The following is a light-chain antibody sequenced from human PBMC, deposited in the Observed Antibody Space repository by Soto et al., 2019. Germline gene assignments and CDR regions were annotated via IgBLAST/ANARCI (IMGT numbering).Light chain of an antibody. V-gene: IGLV7-46*01. Sequence: QAVVTQEPSVTVSPGGTVTLTCGSSTGAVTSGHYPYWFQQKPGQAPRTLIYDTSNKHSWTPARFSGSLLGGKAALTLSGAQPEDEAEYYCLLSYRGAHVVFGGGTKVTVL. CDR2: DTS. CDR1: TGAVTSGHY. CDR3: LLSYRGAHVV. J-gene: IGLJ2*01.